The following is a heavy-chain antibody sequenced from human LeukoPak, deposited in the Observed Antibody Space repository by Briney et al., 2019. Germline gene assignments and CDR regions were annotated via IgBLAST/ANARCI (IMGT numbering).Heavy chain of an antibody. D-gene: IGHD2-15*01. J-gene: IGHJ4*02. CDR1: GGSISSSSYY. Sequence: SETLSLTCTVSGGSISSSSYYWGWIRQPPGKGLEWIGSIYYSGSTYYNPSLKSRVTISVDTSKNQFSLKLSSVTAAGTAVYYCASKSINCSGGSCYSDYWGQGTLVTVSS. CDR3: ASKSINCSGGSCYSDY. V-gene: IGHV4-39*01. CDR2: IYYSGST.